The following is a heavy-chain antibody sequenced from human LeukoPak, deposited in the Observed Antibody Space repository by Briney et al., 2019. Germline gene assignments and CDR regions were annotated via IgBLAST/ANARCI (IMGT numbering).Heavy chain of an antibody. J-gene: IGHJ4*02. CDR3: ARGRGGFWTGLVS. CDR2: ISNIDSTTYKTGIT. Sequence: SETLSLTCTVSGASISGYCWTWIRQPPGKELEWMGFISNIDSTTYKTGITSYNPSLKSRVSVSADTARTRLSLRLTSVTAADTAVYYCARGRGGFWTGLVSWGQRTLVTVSS. V-gene: IGHV4-59*01. D-gene: IGHD3/OR15-3a*01. CDR1: GASISGYC.